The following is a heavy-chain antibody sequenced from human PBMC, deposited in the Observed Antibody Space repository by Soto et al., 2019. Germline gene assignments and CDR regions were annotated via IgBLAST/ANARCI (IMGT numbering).Heavy chain of an antibody. Sequence: FSVKVACKASGATYSSYASSWVRQDPGQGLEWMGGIIPIFGTANYAQKFQGRVTITADKSTSTAYMELSSLRSEDTAVYYCARDKSGAKDIVVVPAATRYYYCGMDVWGQGTTVTVSS. V-gene: IGHV1-69*06. CDR3: ARDKSGAKDIVVVPAATRYYYCGMDV. D-gene: IGHD2-2*01. CDR1: GATYSSYA. CDR2: IIPIFGTA. J-gene: IGHJ6*02.